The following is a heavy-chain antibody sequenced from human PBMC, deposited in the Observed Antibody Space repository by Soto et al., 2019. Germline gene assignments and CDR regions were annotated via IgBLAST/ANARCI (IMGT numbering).Heavy chain of an antibody. V-gene: IGHV3-30*03. Sequence: QVQLVAAGGGVVQPGRSLRLSCAASGFTFSSYGMHWVRQAPGKGLEWVALISFDGSNTYYADSVKGRFTISRDNSQNTLYLLMHSLRAEDTSLYYCGAGQFFSDYWGQGALVTVSS. CDR1: GFTFSSYG. D-gene: IGHD6-19*01. CDR2: ISFDGSNT. CDR3: GAGQFFSDY. J-gene: IGHJ4*02.